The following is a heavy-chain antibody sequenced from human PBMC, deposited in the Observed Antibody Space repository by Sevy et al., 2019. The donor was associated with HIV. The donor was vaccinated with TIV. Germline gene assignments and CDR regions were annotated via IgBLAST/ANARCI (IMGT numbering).Heavy chain of an antibody. Sequence: GGSLRLSCAASGFTFSPYWMTWVRQAPGKGMEWVANIRPDGSDKYYVDSVKGRFTSSRDNAKNSLDLQMNSLRADDTAMYYCARGVGLDCWGQGALVTVSS. D-gene: IGHD1-26*01. CDR3: ARGVGLDC. J-gene: IGHJ4*02. V-gene: IGHV3-7*01. CDR1: GFTFSPYW. CDR2: IRPDGSDK.